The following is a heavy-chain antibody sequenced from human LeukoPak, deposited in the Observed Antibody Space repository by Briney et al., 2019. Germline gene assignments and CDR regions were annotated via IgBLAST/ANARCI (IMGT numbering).Heavy chain of an antibody. CDR2: IYCSGST. CDR1: GGSISSSSYY. V-gene: IGHV4-39*07. CDR3: ARVERCEYSSSPRFNAFDI. J-gene: IGHJ3*02. D-gene: IGHD6-6*01. Sequence: SETLSLTCTVSGGSISSSSYYWGWIRQPPGKGLEWIGSIYCSGSTYYNPSLKSRVTISVDTSKNQFSLKLSSVTAADTAVYYCARVERCEYSSSPRFNAFDIWGQGTMVTVSS.